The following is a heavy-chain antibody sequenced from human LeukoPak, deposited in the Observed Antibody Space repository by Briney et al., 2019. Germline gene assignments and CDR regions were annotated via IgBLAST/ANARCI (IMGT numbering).Heavy chain of an antibody. J-gene: IGHJ4*02. CDR3: ARDRGGGTEQWPLYYFDY. V-gene: IGHV3-21*01. CDR2: ISSSSSYI. D-gene: IGHD6-19*01. CDR1: GFTFSSYS. Sequence: PGGSLRLSCAASGFTFSSYSMNWVRQAPGKGLEWVSSISSSSSYIYYADSVKGRFTISRDNAKNSLYLQMNSLGAEDTAVYYCARDRGGGTEQWPLYYFDYWGQGTLVTVSS.